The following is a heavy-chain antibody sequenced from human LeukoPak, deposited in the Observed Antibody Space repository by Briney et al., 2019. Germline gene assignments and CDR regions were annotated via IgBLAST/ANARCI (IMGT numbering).Heavy chain of an antibody. J-gene: IGHJ4*02. CDR3: AVAGTVGY. V-gene: IGHV1-3*01. Sequence: ASVKVSCKASGFTLTSYPMNWVRPAPGQGLEWMGWINAGNGNTKYSQKFQGRVTITRDTSASTAYMELSSLRSEDTAVYYCAVAGTVGYWGQGTLVAVSS. CDR1: GFTLTSYP. D-gene: IGHD6-19*01. CDR2: INAGNGNT.